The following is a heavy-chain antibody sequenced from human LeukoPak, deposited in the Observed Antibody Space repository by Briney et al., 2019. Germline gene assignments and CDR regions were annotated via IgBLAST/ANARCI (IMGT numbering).Heavy chain of an antibody. J-gene: IGHJ4*02. CDR1: GGSISSVGHY. V-gene: IGHV4-31*03. CDR2: IYYSGSA. CDR3: ARDSTYGSGSWFDY. D-gene: IGHD3-10*01. Sequence: SETLSFTCTVSGGSISSVGHYWSWIRQRPGKVVEWVGYIYYSGSAYYNPSRKSRVTISVATSKNQFSLKLSSVTAADTAVYYCARDSTYGSGSWFDYWGQGTLVTVSS.